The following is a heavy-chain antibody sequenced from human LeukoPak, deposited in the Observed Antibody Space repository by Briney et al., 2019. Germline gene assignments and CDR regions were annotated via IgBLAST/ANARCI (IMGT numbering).Heavy chain of an antibody. Sequence: SVKVSCKASGGTFRNHAISWVRRAPGQGLEWMGGIIPIFPTPNYAQRFQGRVTITTDGSTSTAYMELSSLTSDDTAVYYCARDLDYWGQGTLVTVSS. CDR3: ARDLDY. J-gene: IGHJ4*02. CDR2: IIPIFPTP. CDR1: GGTFRNHA. V-gene: IGHV1-69*05.